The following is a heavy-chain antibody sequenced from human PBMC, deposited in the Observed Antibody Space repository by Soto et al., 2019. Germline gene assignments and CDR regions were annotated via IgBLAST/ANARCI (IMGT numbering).Heavy chain of an antibody. V-gene: IGHV4-38-2*02. CDR1: GYSISSGYY. CDR3: ARDFPAPPPVVPAAVNWFDP. J-gene: IGHJ5*02. D-gene: IGHD2-2*01. Sequence: SETLSLTCAVSGYSISSGYYWGWIRQPPGKGLEWIGSIYYRGKTYYNLSLKRRVTISVDTSKNQFSLKLSSLRSEDTAVYYCARDFPAPPPVVPAAVNWFDPWGQGTLVT. CDR2: IYYRGKT.